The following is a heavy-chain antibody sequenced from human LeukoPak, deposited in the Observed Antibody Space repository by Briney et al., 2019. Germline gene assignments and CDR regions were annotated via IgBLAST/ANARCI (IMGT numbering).Heavy chain of an antibody. Sequence: SVKVSCKASGGTFSSYAISWVRQAPGQGLEWMGGIIPIFGTANYAQKFQGRVTITTDESTSTAYMELSSLRSEDTAVYYCRQVGYSYGTEYYFDYWGQGTPVTVSS. CDR3: RQVGYSYGTEYYFDY. CDR1: GGTFSSYA. D-gene: IGHD5-18*01. CDR2: IIPIFGTA. V-gene: IGHV1-69*05. J-gene: IGHJ4*02.